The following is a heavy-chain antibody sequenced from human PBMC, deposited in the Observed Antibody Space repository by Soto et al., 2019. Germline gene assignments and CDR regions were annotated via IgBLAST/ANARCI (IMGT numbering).Heavy chain of an antibody. CDR1: WGTLTNYA. D-gene: IGHD2-2*01. CDR2: IIPIFGTA. Sequence: GASVKGSWKGSWGTLTNYAIHWGGQAPGQRVEWMGGIIPIFGTANYAQKFQGRVTITADESTSTAYMELSSLRSEDTAVYYCARPNVVVPAATGYYYYGMDVWGQGTTVTVSS. J-gene: IGHJ6*02. V-gene: IGHV1-69*13. CDR3: ARPNVVVPAATGYYYYGMDV.